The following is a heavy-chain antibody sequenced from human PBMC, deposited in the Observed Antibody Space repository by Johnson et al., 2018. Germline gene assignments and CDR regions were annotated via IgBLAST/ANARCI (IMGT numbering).Heavy chain of an antibody. CDR2: IGYDGSEK. Sequence: QVQLVQSGGGVVQPGRSLRLSCAASGFTFSSYGMHWVRQAPGKGLEWVAVIGYDGSEKYYADSVKGRFTISRDNSKNTLHLQMNSLRAEDTAGYYCAKESTARRGTYYYYGMDVWGQGTTVTVSS. V-gene: IGHV3-33*06. CDR1: GFTFSSYG. CDR3: AKESTARRGTYYYYGMDV. J-gene: IGHJ6*02. D-gene: IGHD2-2*01.